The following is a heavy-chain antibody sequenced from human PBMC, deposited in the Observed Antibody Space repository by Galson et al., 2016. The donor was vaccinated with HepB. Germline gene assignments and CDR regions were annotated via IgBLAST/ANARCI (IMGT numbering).Heavy chain of an antibody. J-gene: IGHJ6*02. CDR1: GGSLTSGGSY. Sequence: TLSLTCTVSGGSLTSGGSYWSWVRQHPGKDLEWIGHIYYSGSTHYNPSLQSRVSISIDTSKSHFSLKLSSVTAADTAVYYCAREIKDPGQLLWGYYYYGLDVWGQGTLVTVSS. CDR2: IYYSGST. CDR3: AREIKDPGQLLWGYYYYGLDV. V-gene: IGHV4-31*03. D-gene: IGHD2-2*01.